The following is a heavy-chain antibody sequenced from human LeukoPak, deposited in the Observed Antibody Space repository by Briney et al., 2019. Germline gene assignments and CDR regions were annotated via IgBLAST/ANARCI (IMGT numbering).Heavy chain of an antibody. CDR2: ISSSSNYI. J-gene: IGHJ4*02. V-gene: IGHV3-21*01. D-gene: IGHD3-10*01. Sequence: PGGSLRLSCAASGFTFSSYSMNWVRQAPGKGLEWVSSISSSSNYIYYADSVKGRFTISRDNAKNSLYLQMNSLRAEDTAVYYCAREARKYYYGSGTRAEPYYWGQGTLVTVSS. CDR3: AREARKYYYGSGTRAEPYY. CDR1: GFTFSSYS.